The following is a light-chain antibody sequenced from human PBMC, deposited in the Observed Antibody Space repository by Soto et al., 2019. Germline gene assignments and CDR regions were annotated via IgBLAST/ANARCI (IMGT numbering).Light chain of an antibody. Sequence: QSALTQPASVSGSPGQSITISCTGTSSDVGDYNYVSWYQHHPGKAPKLVIYDVSDRPSGVSNRFSGSKSGNTASLTISGLQAEDEADYSCTSYSGSSTLYVFGTGTKLTVL. J-gene: IGLJ1*01. V-gene: IGLV2-14*01. CDR3: TSYSGSSTLYV. CDR1: SSDVGDYNY. CDR2: DVS.